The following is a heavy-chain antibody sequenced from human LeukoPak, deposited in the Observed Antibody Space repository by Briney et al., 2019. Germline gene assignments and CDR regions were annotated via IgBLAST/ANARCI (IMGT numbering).Heavy chain of an antibody. CDR3: ARLDVDSSGWYNLGY. CDR2: IYPGDSDT. Sequence: KVSCKGSGYSFTSYWIGWVRQMPGKGLEWMGIIYPGDSDTRYSPSFQGQVTISADKSISTAYLQWSSLKASDTAMYYCARLDVDSSGWYNLGYWGQGTLVTVSS. D-gene: IGHD6-19*01. V-gene: IGHV5-51*01. CDR1: GYSFTSYW. J-gene: IGHJ4*02.